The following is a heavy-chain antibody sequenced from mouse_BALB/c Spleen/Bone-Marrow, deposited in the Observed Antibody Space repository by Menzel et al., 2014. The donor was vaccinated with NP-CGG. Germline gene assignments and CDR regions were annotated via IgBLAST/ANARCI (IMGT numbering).Heavy chain of an antibody. D-gene: IGHD4-1*01. CDR1: GFTFSSFG. J-gene: IGHJ2*01. CDR3: AKGGDWEDFDY. Sequence: EVQVVESGGGLVQPGGSRKLSCAASGFTFSSFGMHWVRQAPEKGLEWVAYISSGSSRIFYAETVKGRFTLSRDNPEDTRFLNMTSLRSEDKAMDSCAKGGDWEDFDYWGQGTTVTVSS. V-gene: IGHV5-17*02. CDR2: ISSGSSRI.